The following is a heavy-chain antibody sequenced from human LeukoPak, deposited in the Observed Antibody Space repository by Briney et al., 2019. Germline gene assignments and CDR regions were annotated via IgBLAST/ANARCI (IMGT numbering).Heavy chain of an antibody. V-gene: IGHV4-59*08. CDR2: MYYAGNT. CDR1: GGSISSYY. Sequence: SETLSLTCTVSGGSISSYYWSWLRQPPGKGLEWIGYMYYAGNTKYNPSLKSRVTMSADTSKNHFSLKLSAVTAADTAVYFCARNVAAGPGVAFDNWGQGTMVTVSS. CDR3: ARNVAAGPGVAFDN. J-gene: IGHJ3*02. D-gene: IGHD2-15*01.